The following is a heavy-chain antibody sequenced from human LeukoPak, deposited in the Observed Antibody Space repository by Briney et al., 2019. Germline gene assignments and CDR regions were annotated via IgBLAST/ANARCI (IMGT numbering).Heavy chain of an antibody. CDR3: AKDQAGGMYYYDSSGSKRVY. CDR2: ISGSGGST. D-gene: IGHD3-22*01. Sequence: GGSLRLSCAASGFTLSSYAMSWVRQAPGKGLEWVSAISGSGGSTYYADSVKGRFTISRDNSKNTLYLQMNSLRAEDTAVYYRAKDQAGGMYYYDSSGSKRVYWGQGTLVTVSS. CDR1: GFTLSSYA. J-gene: IGHJ4*02. V-gene: IGHV3-23*01.